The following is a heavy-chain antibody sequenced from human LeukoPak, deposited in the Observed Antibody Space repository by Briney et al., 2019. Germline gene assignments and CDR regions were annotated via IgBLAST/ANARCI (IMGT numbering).Heavy chain of an antibody. CDR3: ARDNPITIFGVVTGKKSNWFDP. CDR2: INPSGGST. J-gene: IGHJ5*02. CDR1: GYTFTSYY. Sequence: GASVNVSCKASGYTFTSYYMHWVRQAPGQGLEWMGIINPSGGSTSYAQKFQGRVTMTRDTSTSTVYMELSSLRSEDTAVYYCARDNPITIFGVVTGKKSNWFDPWGQGTLVTVSS. V-gene: IGHV1-46*01. D-gene: IGHD3-3*01.